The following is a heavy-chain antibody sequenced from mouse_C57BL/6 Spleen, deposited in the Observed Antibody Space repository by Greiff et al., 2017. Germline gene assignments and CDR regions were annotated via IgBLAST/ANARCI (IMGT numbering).Heavy chain of an antibody. D-gene: IGHD3-3*01. CDR1: GYAFSSSW. Sequence: QVQLQQSGPELVKPGASVKISCKASGYAFSSSWMNWVKQRPGKGLEWIGRIYPGDGDTNYNGKFKGKATLTADKSSSTAYMQLSSLTSEDSAVYFCARGAGDYAMDYWGQGTSVTVSS. J-gene: IGHJ4*01. CDR2: IYPGDGDT. CDR3: ARGAGDYAMDY. V-gene: IGHV1-82*01.